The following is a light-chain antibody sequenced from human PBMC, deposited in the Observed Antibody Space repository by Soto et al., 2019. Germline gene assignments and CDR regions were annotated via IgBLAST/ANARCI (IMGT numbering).Light chain of an antibody. Sequence: SYELTQPPSXXVXXXXXXXITCGGNNIGNKRVHWYRQKPGQAPVLLISYDSDRPSGIPERFSGSNSENTATLTISRVEAGDEADYYCQVWDIMTDNYVFGSGTKLTVL. V-gene: IGLV3-21*04. CDR3: QVWDIMTDNYV. CDR1: NIGNKR. CDR2: YDS. J-gene: IGLJ1*01.